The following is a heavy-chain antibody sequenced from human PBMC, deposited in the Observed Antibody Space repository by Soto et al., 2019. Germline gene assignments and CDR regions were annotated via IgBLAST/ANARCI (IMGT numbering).Heavy chain of an antibody. Sequence: QVQLVESGGGVVQPGRSLRLSCAVSGFTFSSYDMHWVRQAPGKGLEWVAVISYDGSNKYYADSVKGRFTISRDNSKNTLYLQMNSLRAEDTAVYYCARDRGGDYGDPGPFDIWGQGTMVTVSS. V-gene: IGHV3-30-3*01. CDR3: ARDRGGDYGDPGPFDI. D-gene: IGHD4-17*01. CDR1: GFTFSSYD. J-gene: IGHJ3*02. CDR2: ISYDGSNK.